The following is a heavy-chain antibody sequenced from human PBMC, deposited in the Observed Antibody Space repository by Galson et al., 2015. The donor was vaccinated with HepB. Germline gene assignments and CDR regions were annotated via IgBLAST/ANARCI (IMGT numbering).Heavy chain of an antibody. CDR1: GFTVSSNY. CDR3: ARGPGDYVWGSYNF. D-gene: IGHD3-16*01. Sequence: SLRLSCAASGFTVSSNYMSWVRQAPGKGLEWVSVIYSGGTTYYADSVKGRFTISRDNPKNTLYLQMNSLRAEDTAVYYCARGPGDYVWGSYNFWGQGTLVTVSS. CDR2: IYSGGTT. V-gene: IGHV3-66*01. J-gene: IGHJ4*02.